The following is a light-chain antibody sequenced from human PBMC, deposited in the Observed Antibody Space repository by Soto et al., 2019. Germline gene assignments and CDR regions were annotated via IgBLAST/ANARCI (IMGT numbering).Light chain of an antibody. CDR1: SSDVGGYNY. CDR2: EVS. CDR3: SSYARNRAIL. V-gene: IGLV2-8*01. Sequence: QSALTQPPSASGSPGQSVAISCTGTSSDVGGYNYVSWYQQHPGKAPKLMIYEVSKRPSGVPDRFSGSKSGSTASLTVSGLQAEDEAAYYCSSYARNRAILFGGGTKVTV. J-gene: IGLJ2*01.